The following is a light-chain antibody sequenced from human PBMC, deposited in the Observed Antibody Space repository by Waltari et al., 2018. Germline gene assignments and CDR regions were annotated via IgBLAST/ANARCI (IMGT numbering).Light chain of an antibody. Sequence: QSVLTQPPSASGTPGQRVTISCSGRNSTVSVNPVNWYQQLSGAAPEVVIYSNDQRPSGVPDRFSGSKSGTSASLAISGLQSEDEAHYYCAAWDDSLNAVVFGGGTKVTVL. CDR3: AAWDDSLNAVV. CDR1: NSTVSVNP. V-gene: IGLV1-44*01. J-gene: IGLJ2*01. CDR2: SND.